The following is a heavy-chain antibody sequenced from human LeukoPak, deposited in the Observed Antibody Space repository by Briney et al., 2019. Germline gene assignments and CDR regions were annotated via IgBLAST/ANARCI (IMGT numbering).Heavy chain of an antibody. J-gene: IGHJ6*03. CDR1: GYTFTSYD. Sequence: GASVKVSCKASGYTFTSYDINWVRQATGQGLEWMGWMNPNSGNTGYAQKFQGRVTMTRDTSISTAYMELSRLRSDDTAVYYCARGPLPVAGIHYYYYYMDVWGKGTTVTVSS. CDR2: MNPNSGNT. V-gene: IGHV1-8*01. CDR3: ARGPLPVAGIHYYYYYMDV. D-gene: IGHD6-19*01.